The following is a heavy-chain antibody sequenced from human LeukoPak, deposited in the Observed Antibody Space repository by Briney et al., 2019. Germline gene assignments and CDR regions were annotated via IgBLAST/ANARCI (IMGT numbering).Heavy chain of an antibody. CDR2: IYSGGST. D-gene: IGHD4-17*01. V-gene: IGHV3-66*01. Sequence: GGSLRLSCAASEFSVGSNYMTWVRQAPGKGLEWVSLIYSGGSTYYADSVKGRFTISRDNSKNTLYLQMNSLRAEDTAVYFCAKGVLTVTLTLLDYWGQGTLVTVSS. J-gene: IGHJ4*02. CDR1: EFSVGSNY. CDR3: AKGVLTVTLTLLDY.